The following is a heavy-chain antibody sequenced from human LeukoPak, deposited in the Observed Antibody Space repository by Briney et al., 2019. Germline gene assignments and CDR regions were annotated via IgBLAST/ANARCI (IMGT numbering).Heavy chain of an antibody. CDR3: AREVGIAARSAFDY. CDR1: GGTFSSYT. V-gene: IGHV1-69*04. CDR2: IIPILGIA. D-gene: IGHD6-6*01. J-gene: IGHJ4*02. Sequence: SVKVSCKASGGTFSSYTISWVRQAPGQGLEWMGRIIPILGIANYAQKFQGRVTITADKSTSTAYMELSSLRSEDTAVYYCAREVGIAARSAFDYWGQGTLVTVSS.